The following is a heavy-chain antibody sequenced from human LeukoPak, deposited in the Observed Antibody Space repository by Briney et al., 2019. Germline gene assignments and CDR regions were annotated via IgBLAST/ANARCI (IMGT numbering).Heavy chain of an antibody. CDR1: GITLSNYG. CDR3: AKRGVVIRVILVGFHKEAYYFDS. J-gene: IGHJ4*02. V-gene: IGHV3-23*01. Sequence: GGSLRLSCAVSGITLSNYGMSWVRQAPGKGLEWVAGIRGSGGSTNYADSVKGRFTISRNNSKNTLYLHMSSLRAEDTAVYFCAKRGVVIRVILVGFHKEAYYFDSWGQGALVTVSS. CDR2: IRGSGGST. D-gene: IGHD3-22*01.